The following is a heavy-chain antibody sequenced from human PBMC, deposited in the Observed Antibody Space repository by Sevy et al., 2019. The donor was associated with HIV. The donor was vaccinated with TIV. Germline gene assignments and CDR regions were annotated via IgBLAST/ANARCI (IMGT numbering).Heavy chain of an antibody. J-gene: IGHJ3*02. V-gene: IGHV3-21*01. CDR3: ARAVPATDAFDI. CDR1: GFTFSSYS. D-gene: IGHD6-19*01. Sequence: GGSLRLSCVAPGFTFSSYSMNWVRQAPGKGLEWVSSISGLSNYIYYADSMKGRFSISRDNAKNSLYLQMISLRAEDTAVFYCARAVPATDAFDIWGQGTLVTVSS. CDR2: ISGLSNYI.